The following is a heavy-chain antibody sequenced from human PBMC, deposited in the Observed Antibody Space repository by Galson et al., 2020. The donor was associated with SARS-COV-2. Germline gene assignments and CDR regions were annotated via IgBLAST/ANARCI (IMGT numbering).Heavy chain of an antibody. CDR2: IRNIGGGHTT. J-gene: IGHJ4*02. CDR1: GFTFSDHY. CDR3: ARLFQGGY. Sequence: GGSLRLSCAASGFTFSDHYIDWVRQAPGTGPERVARIRNIGGGHTTEYAASVKGRFTISRDDSKNSLHLQMNNLKTDDTARYYCARLFQGGYWGQGTLVTVSS. D-gene: IGHD3-16*01. V-gene: IGHV3-72*01.